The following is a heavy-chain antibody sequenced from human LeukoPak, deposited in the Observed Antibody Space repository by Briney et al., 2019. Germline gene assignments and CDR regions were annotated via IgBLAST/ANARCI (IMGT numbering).Heavy chain of an antibody. CDR1: GGSISSYY. J-gene: IGHJ2*01. D-gene: IGHD1-26*01. CDR2: IYYSGST. V-gene: IGHV4-59*01. CDR3: ARARYSGSYYPWYFDL. Sequence: SETLSLTCTVSGGSISSYYWSWIRQPPGKGLEWIGYIYYSGSTNYNPSLKSRVTISVDTSKNQFSLKLSSVTAADTAVYYCARARYSGSYYPWYFDLWGRGTLVTVSS.